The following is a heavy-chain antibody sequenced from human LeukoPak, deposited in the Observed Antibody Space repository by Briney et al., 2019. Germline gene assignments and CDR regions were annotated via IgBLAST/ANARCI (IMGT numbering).Heavy chain of an antibody. CDR1: GYTFTVYY. Sequence: ASVKVSCKASGYTFTVYYMHWVRQAPGQGLEWMGWINPNSGGTNYAQKFQGRVTMTRDTSISTAYMELSRLRSDDTAVYYCARELAVAGTGGWFDPWGQGTLVTVSS. CDR2: INPNSGGT. V-gene: IGHV1-2*02. D-gene: IGHD6-19*01. J-gene: IGHJ5*02. CDR3: ARELAVAGTGGWFDP.